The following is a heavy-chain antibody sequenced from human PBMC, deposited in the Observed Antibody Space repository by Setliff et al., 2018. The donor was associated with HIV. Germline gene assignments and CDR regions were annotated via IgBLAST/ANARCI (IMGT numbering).Heavy chain of an antibody. CDR2: ITATGGAT. J-gene: IGHJ6*03. D-gene: IGHD2-8*02. Sequence: GGSLRLSCAASKFLFSNYAMSWVRQAPGKGLEWVSGITATGGATYYAESVKGRFTISRDNSKKTLYLQMDDLTAADTAIYYCAKDAGYCSGESCYFYMDVWGKGTTVTVSS. CDR1: KFLFSNYA. CDR3: AKDAGYCSGESCYFYMDV. V-gene: IGHV3-23*01.